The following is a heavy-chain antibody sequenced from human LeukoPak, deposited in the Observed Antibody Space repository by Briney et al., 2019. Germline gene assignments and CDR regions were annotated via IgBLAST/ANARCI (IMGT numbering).Heavy chain of an antibody. V-gene: IGHV1-69*13. D-gene: IGHD3-10*01. CDR2: IIPIFGTA. CDR3: ARDLHGSGSYTS. CDR1: GGTFSSYA. J-gene: IGHJ5*02. Sequence: SVKVSCNASGGTFSSYAISWVRQAPGQGLEWMGGIIPIFGTANYAQKFQGRVTITADESTSTAYMELSSLRSEDTAVYYCARDLHGSGSYTSWGQGTLVTVSS.